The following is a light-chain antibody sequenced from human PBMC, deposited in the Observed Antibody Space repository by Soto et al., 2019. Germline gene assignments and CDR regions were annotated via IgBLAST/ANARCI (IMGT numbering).Light chain of an antibody. J-gene: IGKJ2*01. CDR1: QSVLYSSNNKNY. CDR3: QEYYSSPYT. Sequence: DIAVTQSPDSLAVSLGERATINCKSSQSVLYSSNNKNYLAWYQQKPGQPPKLLIYWASTRQSGVPDRFSGSRSGTDFTLTIRSLQAEDVAVYDCQEYYSSPYTFGQGTKLEIK. V-gene: IGKV4-1*01. CDR2: WAS.